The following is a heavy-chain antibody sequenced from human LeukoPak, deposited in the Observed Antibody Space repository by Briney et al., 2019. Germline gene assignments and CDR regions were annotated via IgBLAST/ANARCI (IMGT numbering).Heavy chain of an antibody. D-gene: IGHD3-22*01. CDR3: ARLYYYDSSGYYDADYYYYYGMNV. V-gene: IGHV1-69*04. CDR2: IIPIFGIT. J-gene: IGHJ6*02. Sequence: ASVKVSCKASGGTFSSYGITWVRQAPGQGLEWMGRIIPIFGITNYAQKFQGRVTITADKSTSTAYMELSSLRSEDTAVYYCARLYYYDSSGYYDADYYYYYGMNVWGQGTTVTVSS. CDR1: GGTFSSYG.